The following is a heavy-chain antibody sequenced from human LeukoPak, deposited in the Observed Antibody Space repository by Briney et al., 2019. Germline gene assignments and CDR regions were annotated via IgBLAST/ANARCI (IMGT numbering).Heavy chain of an antibody. D-gene: IGHD1-26*01. CDR2: TYYKSKWCN. J-gene: IGHJ3*02. Sequence: SQTLSLTCAISGDSVSSNSATWNWIRQSPSRGLEWLGRTYYKSKWCNDYAVSVKSRITINSDTSKNQFSLQLSSMTPEDTAIYYCARVSSPWSPRDAFDIWGQGTVVTVSS. CDR3: ARVSSPWSPRDAFDI. CDR1: GDSVSSNSAT. V-gene: IGHV6-1*01.